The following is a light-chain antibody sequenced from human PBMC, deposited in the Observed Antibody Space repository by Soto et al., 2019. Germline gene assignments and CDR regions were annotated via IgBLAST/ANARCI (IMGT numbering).Light chain of an antibody. CDR3: HQYGESPTWT. CDR1: QTVSSSY. CDR2: GAS. Sequence: EIVLTQSPGTLSLSPGERATLSCRASQTVSSSYLAWYQQKPGQAPRLLMYGASSRATGIPDRVSGSGSGTDFSLTISRLEPEDFAVYYCHQYGESPTWTFGQGTKVENK. V-gene: IGKV3-20*01. J-gene: IGKJ1*01.